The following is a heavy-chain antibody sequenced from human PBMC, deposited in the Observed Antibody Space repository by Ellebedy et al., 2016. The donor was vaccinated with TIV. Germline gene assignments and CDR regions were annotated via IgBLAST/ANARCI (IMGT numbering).Heavy chain of an antibody. V-gene: IGHV3-23*01. D-gene: IGHD2-8*01. CDR2: ISGSGGST. Sequence: GESLKISCAASGFTFSTYAMSWVRQAPGRGLKWVSAISGSGGSTYSADSVKGRFTISRDNSKNTLFLQMNSLRAEDTAIYYGAKMGYCPNGVCREFDSWGQGTLVTVSS. CDR1: GFTFSTYA. CDR3: AKMGYCPNGVCREFDS. J-gene: IGHJ4*02.